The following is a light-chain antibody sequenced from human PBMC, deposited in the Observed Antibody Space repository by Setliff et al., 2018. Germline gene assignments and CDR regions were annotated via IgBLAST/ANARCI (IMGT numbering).Light chain of an antibody. V-gene: IGLV8-61*01. Sequence: QTVVTQEPSFSVSPGGTVTLTCGLNSGSVSSNYNPSWYQQTPGQAPRTRIYSTNTRSSGVPDRFSGSILGNKAALTITGAQADDESDYYCVLNMGSGIYVFGSGTKVTVL. CDR1: SGSVSSNYN. CDR3: VLNMGSGIYV. J-gene: IGLJ1*01. CDR2: STN.